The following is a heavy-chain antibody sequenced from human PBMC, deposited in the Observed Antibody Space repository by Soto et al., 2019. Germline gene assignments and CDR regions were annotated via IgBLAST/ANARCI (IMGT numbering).Heavy chain of an antibody. CDR1: GFSFSTHG. D-gene: IGHD1-20*01. Sequence: QVQLVESGGGVVRPGRSLRLSCAATGFSFSTHGMHWVRQAPGKGLEWVAVIVNDGSEQYYSDSVKGRFTISRDNSKNTLYLQMNNLRAEDTAVYYCARDDNSADNGLDHWGQGMLVTVSS. CDR2: IVNDGSEQ. J-gene: IGHJ4*02. CDR3: ARDDNSADNGLDH. V-gene: IGHV3-33*01.